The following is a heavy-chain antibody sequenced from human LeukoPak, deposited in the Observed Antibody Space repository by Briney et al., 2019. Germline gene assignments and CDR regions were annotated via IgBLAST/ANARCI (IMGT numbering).Heavy chain of an antibody. J-gene: IGHJ4*02. D-gene: IGHD6-19*01. Sequence: GRSLRLSCAASGFTFSSYGMHWVRQAPGKGLEWVAVIWYDGSNKYYADSVKGRFTISRDNSKNTLYLQMNSLRAEDTVVYYCARDQSSGFIDYWGQGTLVTVSS. CDR1: GFTFSSYG. V-gene: IGHV3-33*01. CDR2: IWYDGSNK. CDR3: ARDQSSGFIDY.